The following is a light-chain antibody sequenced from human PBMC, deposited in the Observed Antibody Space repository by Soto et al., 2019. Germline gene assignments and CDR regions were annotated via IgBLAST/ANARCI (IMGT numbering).Light chain of an antibody. CDR3: QQYNNWPHT. Sequence: EIVMTQSPATLSVSPGERATVSCRASQSVSNNLAWYQQKPGQAPRLLIYGASTRATGIPARFSGSGSGTEFTLTISSLQSEDFAVYYCQQYNNWPHTFGQGTKLEIK. J-gene: IGKJ2*01. CDR1: QSVSNN. V-gene: IGKV3-15*01. CDR2: GAS.